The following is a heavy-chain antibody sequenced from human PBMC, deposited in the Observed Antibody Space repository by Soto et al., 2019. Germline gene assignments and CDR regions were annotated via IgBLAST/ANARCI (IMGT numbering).Heavy chain of an antibody. V-gene: IGHV4-59*01. CDR1: GGSISSYY. CDR2: IYYSGST. D-gene: IGHD4-4*01. Sequence: SQTLSLTCTVSGGSISSYYWSWIRQPPGKGLEWIGYIYYSGSTNYNPSLKSRVTISVDTSKNQFSLKLSSVTAADTAVYYCARGELTTFDYWGQGTLVTVSS. J-gene: IGHJ4*02. CDR3: ARGELTTFDY.